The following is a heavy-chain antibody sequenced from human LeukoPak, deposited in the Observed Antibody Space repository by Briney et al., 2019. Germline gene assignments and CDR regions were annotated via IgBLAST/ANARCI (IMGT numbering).Heavy chain of an antibody. V-gene: IGHV3-74*01. CDR3: ARDPGTYFDY. J-gene: IGHJ4*02. CDR2: TNSDGTTT. CDR1: GLTFSSHW. Sequence: GGSLRLSCGASGLTFSSHWMHWGRKAPGKGLVWVSRTNSDGTTTSYADSVKGRFTISRDNAKNTLYLQMNSLRAEDTAVYYCARDPGTYFDYWGQGTLVTVSS.